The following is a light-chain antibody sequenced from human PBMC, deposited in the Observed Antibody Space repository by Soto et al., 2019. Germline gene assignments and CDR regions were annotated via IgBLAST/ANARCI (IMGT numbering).Light chain of an antibody. V-gene: IGLV2-23*02. Sequence: QSALTQPASVSGAPGQSITISCTGASSDVGGYNLVSWYQQHPGKAPKLMIYEVSKRPSGVSNRFSGSKSGSTASLTISGLQAEDEADYYCCSYAGSSTYVFGTGTKVT. CDR3: CSYAGSSTYV. CDR1: SSDVGGYNL. CDR2: EVS. J-gene: IGLJ1*01.